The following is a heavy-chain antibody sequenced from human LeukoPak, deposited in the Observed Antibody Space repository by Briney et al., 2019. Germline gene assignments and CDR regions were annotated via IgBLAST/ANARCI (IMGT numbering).Heavy chain of an antibody. J-gene: IGHJ3*02. CDR1: GFTFSSYI. D-gene: IGHD1-1*01. V-gene: IGHV3-21*04. Sequence: GGSLRLSCAASGFTFSSYIMSWIRQAPGKGLEWVSSISSSSSYIYYADSVKGRFTISRDNAKNSLYLQINSLRAEDTAVYYCAKDRWTEVDAFDIWGQGTMVTVSS. CDR3: AKDRWTEVDAFDI. CDR2: ISSSSSYI.